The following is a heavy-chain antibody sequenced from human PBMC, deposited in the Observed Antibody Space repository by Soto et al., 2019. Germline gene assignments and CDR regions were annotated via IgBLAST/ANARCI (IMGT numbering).Heavy chain of an antibody. CDR3: AKEAAVAPRLTEFDY. CDR2: ISGSGGST. D-gene: IGHD6-19*01. V-gene: IGHV3-23*01. Sequence: EVQLLESGGGLVQPGGSLRLSCAASGFTFSSYAMSWVRQAPGKGLEWVSAISGSGGSTSYADSVKGRFTISRDNSKNTLYLQMISLRDEDTAVYYCAKEAAVAPRLTEFDYWGQGTLVTVSS. CDR1: GFTFSSYA. J-gene: IGHJ4*02.